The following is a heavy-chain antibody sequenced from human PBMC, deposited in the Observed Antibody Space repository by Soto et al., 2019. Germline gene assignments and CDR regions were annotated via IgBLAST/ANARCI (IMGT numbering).Heavy chain of an antibody. CDR1: GFTFSSYS. V-gene: IGHV3-21*01. CDR3: ARVGAMTAMVDY. J-gene: IGHJ4*02. Sequence: GGSLRLSCAASGFTFSSYSMNWVRQAPGKGLEWVSSISSSSSYIYYADSVKGRFTISRDNAKNSLYLQINSLRAEDTAVYYCARVGAMTAMVDYWGQGTLVTVSS. D-gene: IGHD5-18*01. CDR2: ISSSSSYI.